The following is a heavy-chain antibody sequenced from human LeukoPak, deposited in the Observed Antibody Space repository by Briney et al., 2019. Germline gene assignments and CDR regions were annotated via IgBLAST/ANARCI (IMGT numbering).Heavy chain of an antibody. D-gene: IGHD3-10*01. V-gene: IGHV3-48*03. CDR1: GFTFSSYE. Sequence: PGGSLRLSCAASGFTFSSYEMNWVRQAPGKGLEWVSYISSSGSTIYYADSVKGRFTISRDNAKNSLYLQMNSLRAEDTAVYYCARGRPEFFGSGTYLNDWGQGTLVTVSS. CDR2: ISSSGSTI. CDR3: ARGRPEFFGSGTYLND. J-gene: IGHJ4*02.